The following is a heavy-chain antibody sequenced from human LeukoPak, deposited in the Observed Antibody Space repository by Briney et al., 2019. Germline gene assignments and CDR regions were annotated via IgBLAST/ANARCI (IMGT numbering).Heavy chain of an antibody. V-gene: IGHV3-7*01. CDR3: ARGQPWFGELCYFDY. CDR1: GFTFSSYW. J-gene: IGHJ4*02. D-gene: IGHD3-10*01. CDR2: IKQDGSEK. Sequence: GGSLRLSCAASGFTFSSYWMSWVRQAPGKGLEWVANIKQDGSEKYYVDSVKGRFTISRDNAKNSLYLQMNSLRAEDAAVYYCARGQPWFGELCYFDYWGQGTLVTVSS.